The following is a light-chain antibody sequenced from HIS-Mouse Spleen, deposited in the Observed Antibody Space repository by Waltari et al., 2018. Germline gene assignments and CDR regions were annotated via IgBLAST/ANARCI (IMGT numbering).Light chain of an antibody. CDR3: YSTDSSGNHRV. V-gene: IGLV3-10*01. CDR1: ALPKNY. CDR2: EDS. Sequence: SYELTQPPSVSVSPGQTARNHCPGDALPKNYAYWYQQKSGQAPVLVIYEDSKRPSGIPERFSGSSSGTMATLTISGAQVEDEADYYCYSTDSSGNHRVFGGGTKLTVL. J-gene: IGLJ2*01.